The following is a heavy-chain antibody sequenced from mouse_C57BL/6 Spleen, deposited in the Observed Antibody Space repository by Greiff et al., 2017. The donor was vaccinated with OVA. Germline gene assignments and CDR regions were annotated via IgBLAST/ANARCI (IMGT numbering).Heavy chain of an antibody. CDR1: GFSLTSYG. CDR3: AKKRAGYYENAMDY. V-gene: IGHV2-5*01. CDR2: IWRGGST. D-gene: IGHD2-3*01. Sequence: QVQLQQSGPGLVQPSQSLSITCTVSGFSLTSYGVHWVRQSPGKGLEWLGVIWRGGSTDYNAAFMSRLSITKDNSKSQVFFKMNSLQADDTAIYYCAKKRAGYYENAMDYWGQGTSVTVSS. J-gene: IGHJ4*01.